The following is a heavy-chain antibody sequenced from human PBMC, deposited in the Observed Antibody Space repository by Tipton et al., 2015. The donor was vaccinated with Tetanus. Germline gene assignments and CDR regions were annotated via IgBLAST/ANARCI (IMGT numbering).Heavy chain of an antibody. CDR2: IYYSGST. D-gene: IGHD3-9*01. CDR1: GGSISSGGYY. J-gene: IGHJ4*02. V-gene: IGHV4-31*03. Sequence: TLFLTCTVSGGSISSGGYYWSWIRQHPGKGLEWIGYIYYSGSTYYNPSLQSRVTISLDTSKNQFSLNLTSVTAADTAVYYCASTSYHILTGDPTDSWGQGILVTVSS. CDR3: ASTSYHILTGDPTDS.